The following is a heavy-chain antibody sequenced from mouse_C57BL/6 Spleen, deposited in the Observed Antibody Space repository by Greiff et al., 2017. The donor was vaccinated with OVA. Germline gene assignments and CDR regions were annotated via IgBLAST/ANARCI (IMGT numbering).Heavy chain of an antibody. J-gene: IGHJ2*01. CDR3: AREGTMVTGGGYFDY. V-gene: IGHV3-6*01. CDR2: ISYDGSN. CDR1: GYSITSGYY. D-gene: IGHD2-2*01. Sequence: EVKLMESGPGLVKPSQSLSLTCSVTGYSITSGYYWNWIRQFPGNKLEWMGYISYDGSNNYNPSLKNRISITRDTSKNQFFLKLNSVTTEDTATYYCAREGTMVTGGGYFDYWGQGTTLTVSS.